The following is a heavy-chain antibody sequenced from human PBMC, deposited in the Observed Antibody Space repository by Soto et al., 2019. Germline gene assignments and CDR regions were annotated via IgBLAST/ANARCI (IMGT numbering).Heavy chain of an antibody. J-gene: IGHJ6*02. Sequence: SVKVSCKASGGTFSSYAISWVRQAPGQGLEWMGGIIPIFGTANYAQKFQGRVTITADESTGTAYMELSSLRSEDTAVYYCASAQGIAVAGLHYYYYYGMDVWGQGTTVTVSS. CDR1: GGTFSSYA. D-gene: IGHD6-19*01. CDR3: ASAQGIAVAGLHYYYYYGMDV. CDR2: IIPIFGTA. V-gene: IGHV1-69*13.